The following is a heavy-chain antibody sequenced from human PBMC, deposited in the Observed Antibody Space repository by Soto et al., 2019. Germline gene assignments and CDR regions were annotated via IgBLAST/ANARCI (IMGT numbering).Heavy chain of an antibody. D-gene: IGHD3-10*01. CDR3: AREVQVHTPAFVY. Sequence: QVQLVQSGAEMKKPGSSVKVSCQSSGGTFNTYAMNWVRQAPGQGTEWMGDISPMFGAASYAPKFQGRVTITADESTGTSYMQLSSLTSEDTALYFCAREVQVHTPAFVYWGQGNLVTVSS. CDR2: ISPMFGAA. J-gene: IGHJ4*02. CDR1: GGTFNTYA. V-gene: IGHV1-69*19.